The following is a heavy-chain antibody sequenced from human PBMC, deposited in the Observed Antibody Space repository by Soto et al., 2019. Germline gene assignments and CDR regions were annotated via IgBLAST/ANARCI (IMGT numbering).Heavy chain of an antibody. CDR2: INSDGSST. V-gene: IGHV3-74*01. CDR3: ARHYYDSSGYDDAFDI. CDR1: GFTFSSYW. D-gene: IGHD3-22*01. J-gene: IGHJ3*02. Sequence: GGFLRLSCAASGFTFSSYWMHWVRQAPGKGLVWVSRINSDGSSTSYADSVKGRFTISRDNAKNTLYLQMNSLRAEDTAVYYCARHYYDSSGYDDAFDIWGQGTMVPVSS.